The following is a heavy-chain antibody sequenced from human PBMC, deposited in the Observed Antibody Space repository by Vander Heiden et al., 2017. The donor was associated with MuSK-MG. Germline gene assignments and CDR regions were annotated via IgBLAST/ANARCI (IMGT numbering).Heavy chain of an antibody. CDR2: IYHSGNT. J-gene: IGHJ1*01. D-gene: IGHD4-17*01. CDR1: GYSIRSGFY. CDR3: ASLTVSLYGDPAGGFQY. V-gene: IGHV4-38-2*01. Sequence: QVQLQESGPGLVKPSETLSLTCAVSGYSIRSGFYWGWIRQPPGKGLEWIGSIYHSGNTYYNPSLKSRVTISVDTSRNQFSLKLSSVTAADTAVYYCASLTVSLYGDPAGGFQYWGQGTLVTVSS.